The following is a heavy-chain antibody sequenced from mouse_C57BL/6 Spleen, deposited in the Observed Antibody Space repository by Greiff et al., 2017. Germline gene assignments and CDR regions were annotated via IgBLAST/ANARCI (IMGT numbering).Heavy chain of an antibody. CDR1: GYTFTDYY. CDR3: APYYRNAMDY. V-gene: IGHV1-76*01. J-gene: IGHJ4*01. D-gene: IGHD2-12*01. Sequence: QVQLKQSGAELVRPGASVKLSCKASGYTFTDYYINWVKQRPGQGLEWIARIYPGSGNTYYNEKFKGKATLTAEKSSSTAYMQLSSLTSEDSAVYFCAPYYRNAMDYWGQGTSVTVSS. CDR2: IYPGSGNT.